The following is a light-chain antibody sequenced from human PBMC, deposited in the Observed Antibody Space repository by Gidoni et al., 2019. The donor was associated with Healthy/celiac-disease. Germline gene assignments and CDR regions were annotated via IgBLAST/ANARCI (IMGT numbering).Light chain of an antibody. CDR1: QSVSSN. CDR2: GAS. Sequence: EIVMTQSPATLSVSPGDRATLSCRASQSVSSNLAWYQQKPDQAPRLLIYGASTRATGIPARFSGSGSGTEFTLTISSLQSEDFAVYYCQQYNNWPPMYTFGQXTKLEIK. J-gene: IGKJ2*01. V-gene: IGKV3-15*01. CDR3: QQYNNWPPMYT.